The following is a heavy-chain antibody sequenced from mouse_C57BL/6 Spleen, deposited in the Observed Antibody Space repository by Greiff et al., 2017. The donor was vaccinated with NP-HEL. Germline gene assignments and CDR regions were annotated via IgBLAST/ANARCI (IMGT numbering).Heavy chain of an antibody. CDR2: ISSGSSTI. Sequence: EVMLVESGGGLVKPGGSLKLSCAASGFTFSDYGMHWVRQAPEKGLEWVAYISSGSSTIYYADTVKGRFTISRDNAKNTLFLQMTSLRSEDTAMYYCARRDYDTGPFFAYWGQGTLVTVSA. J-gene: IGHJ3*01. CDR3: ARRDYDTGPFFAY. D-gene: IGHD2-4*01. V-gene: IGHV5-17*01. CDR1: GFTFSDYG.